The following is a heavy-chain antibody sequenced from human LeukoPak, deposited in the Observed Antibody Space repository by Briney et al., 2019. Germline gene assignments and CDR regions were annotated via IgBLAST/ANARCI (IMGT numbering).Heavy chain of an antibody. J-gene: IGHJ4*02. Sequence: PRGSLRLSCAASGFTFSSYAMSWVRQAPGKGLEWVSAISGSGGSTYYADSVKGRFTISRDNSKNTLYLQMNSLRAEDTAVYYCAKDPSKRIAVAGTGDYWGQGTLVTVSS. V-gene: IGHV3-23*01. D-gene: IGHD6-19*01. CDR1: GFTFSSYA. CDR3: AKDPSKRIAVAGTGDY. CDR2: ISGSGGST.